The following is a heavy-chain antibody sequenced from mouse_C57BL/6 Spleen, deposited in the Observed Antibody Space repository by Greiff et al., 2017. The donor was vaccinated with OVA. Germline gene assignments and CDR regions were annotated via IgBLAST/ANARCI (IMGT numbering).Heavy chain of an antibody. CDR2: ISSGSSTI. CDR1: GFTFTDYG. D-gene: IGHD2-4*01. V-gene: IGHV5-17*01. Sequence: EVHLVESGGGLVKPGGSLKLSCAASGFTFTDYGMHWVRQAPEKGLEWVAYISSGSSTIYYADTVKGRFTMSRDKAKNTLFLQMTSLRSEDPAMYYCARGELLDYDYDDRYDDVWGTGTTVTVSS. CDR3: ARGELLDYDYDDRYDDV. J-gene: IGHJ1*03.